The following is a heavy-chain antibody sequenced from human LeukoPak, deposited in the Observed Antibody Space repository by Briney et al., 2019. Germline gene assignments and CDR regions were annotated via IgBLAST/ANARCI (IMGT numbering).Heavy chain of an antibody. D-gene: IGHD5-12*01. CDR2: FTGSGGST. CDR3: ASLPRGPSGYGGYGGEDH. J-gene: IGHJ4*02. CDR1: GFTFNIYA. Sequence: AGGSLRLSCAASGFTFNIYAMTWVRQAPGKGLEWVSAFTGSGGSTYYADSVKGRFTISRDNSKNTLYLHMNSLRAEDTAVYYCASLPRGPSGYGGYGGEDHWGQGTLVTVSS. V-gene: IGHV3-23*01.